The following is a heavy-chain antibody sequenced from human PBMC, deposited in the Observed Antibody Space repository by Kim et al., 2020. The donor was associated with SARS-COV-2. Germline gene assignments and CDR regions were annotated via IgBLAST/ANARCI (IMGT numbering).Heavy chain of an antibody. D-gene: IGHD5-12*01. CDR2: YAN. Sequence: YANEYGASVKGRFTISRDDSTNTAYLQMNSLQTEDTAVYYWTCGFPFYLDYWGQGTLVPVSS. V-gene: IGHV3-73*01. J-gene: IGHJ4*02. CDR3: TCGFPFYLDY.